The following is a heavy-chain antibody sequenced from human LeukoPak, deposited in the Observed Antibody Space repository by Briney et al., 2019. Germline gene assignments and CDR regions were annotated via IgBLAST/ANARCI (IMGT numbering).Heavy chain of an antibody. J-gene: IGHJ3*02. CDR2: IIPIFGTA. V-gene: IGHV1-69*15. CDR1: GGTFSSYA. Sequence: SVKVSCKASGGTFSSYAISWVRQAPGQGLEWMGRIIPIFGTANYAQKFQGRVTITADASTSTAYMQMSSLRSEDTAVYYCAGLQRYCSSTSCYEGAFDIWGQGTMVTVSS. CDR3: AGLQRYCSSTSCYEGAFDI. D-gene: IGHD2-2*01.